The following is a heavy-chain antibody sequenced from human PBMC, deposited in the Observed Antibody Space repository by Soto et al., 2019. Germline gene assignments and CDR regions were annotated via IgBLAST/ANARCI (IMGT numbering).Heavy chain of an antibody. V-gene: IGHV3-30-3*02. J-gene: IGHJ4*02. CDR2: ISYDGGNK. CDR1: GFTFCSYA. Sequence: GGSLRLCCAASGFTFCSYAMHWVRQAPGKGLEWVAVISYDGGNKYYADSVKGRFTISRDNSKNTLYLQMNSLRAEDTAVYYCAKRRLTDPFYFDYWGQGTLVTVSS. D-gene: IGHD7-27*01. CDR3: AKRRLTDPFYFDY.